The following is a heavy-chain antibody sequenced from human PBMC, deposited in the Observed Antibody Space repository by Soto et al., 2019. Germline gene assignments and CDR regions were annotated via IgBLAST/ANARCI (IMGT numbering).Heavy chain of an antibody. CDR1: GFTFSSYW. CDR3: ASSQLVLDYYGMDV. Sequence: GGSLRLSCAASGFTFSSYWMHWVRQAPGKGLVWVSRINSDGSSTSYADSVKGRFTISRDNAKNTLYLQMNSLRAEDTAVYYCASSQLVLDYYGMDVWGQGTTVTVSS. CDR2: INSDGSST. D-gene: IGHD6-13*01. V-gene: IGHV3-74*01. J-gene: IGHJ6*02.